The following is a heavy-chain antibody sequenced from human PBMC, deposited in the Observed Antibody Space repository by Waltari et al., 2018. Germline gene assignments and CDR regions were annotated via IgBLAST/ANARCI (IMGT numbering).Heavy chain of an antibody. D-gene: IGHD2-15*01. CDR1: GYTFIDHY. CDR2: MNPNSGGT. CDR3: ARDGGFDF. V-gene: IGHV1-2*02. J-gene: IGHJ4*02. Sequence: QVQLVQSGTEVKKPGASVRVSCTACGYTFIDHYIHWVRQAPGQGLEWMGWMNPNSGGTNYAQKFQGRVTMTRDTSTSTAYMELTRMTSDDTAIYYCARDGGFDFWGQGSLVTVSS.